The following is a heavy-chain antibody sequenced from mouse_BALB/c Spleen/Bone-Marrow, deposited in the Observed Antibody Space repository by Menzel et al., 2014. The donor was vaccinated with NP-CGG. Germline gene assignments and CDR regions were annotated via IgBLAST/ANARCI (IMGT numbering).Heavy chain of an antibody. CDR2: IRNKANGYTT. Sequence: EVQGVESGGGLVQPGGSLRLSCATSGFTFTDYYMSWVRQPPGKALEWLGFIRNKANGYTTDYSVSVKGRFTISRDNSQSILYLQMNTLRAEDSATYYCARDESYDTYWYFDVWGAGTTVTVSS. D-gene: IGHD1-1*01. CDR1: GFTFTDYY. CDR3: ARDESYDTYWYFDV. V-gene: IGHV7-3*02. J-gene: IGHJ1*01.